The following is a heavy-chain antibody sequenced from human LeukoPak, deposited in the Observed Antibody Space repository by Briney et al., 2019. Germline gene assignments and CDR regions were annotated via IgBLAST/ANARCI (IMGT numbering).Heavy chain of an antibody. D-gene: IGHD2-2*01. CDR2: IYYSGST. V-gene: IGHV4-59*01. CDR1: SDSISSSY. Sequence: PSETLSLTCTVSSDSISSSYWSWIRQPPGKGLEWIGYIYYSGSTNYNPSLKSRVAISVDTSKNQFSLKLNSVTAADTAVYYCARGYCSSAICFQIFHHWGQGTLVTVSS. J-gene: IGHJ1*01. CDR3: ARGYCSSAICFQIFHH.